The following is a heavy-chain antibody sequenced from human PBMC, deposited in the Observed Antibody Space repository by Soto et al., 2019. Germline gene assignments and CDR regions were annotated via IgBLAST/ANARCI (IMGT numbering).Heavy chain of an antibody. CDR1: GYTFTSYD. CDR2: MNPNSGNT. V-gene: IGHV1-8*01. Sequence: ASVKVSCKSSGYTFTSYDINWVRQATGQGLEWMGWMNPNSGNTGYAQKFQGRFTMTRKTYISTANMELSSLKSEDTAVYYCARTSSSWESDAFDIWGQGTMVTVSS. D-gene: IGHD6-13*01. CDR3: ARTSSSWESDAFDI. J-gene: IGHJ3*02.